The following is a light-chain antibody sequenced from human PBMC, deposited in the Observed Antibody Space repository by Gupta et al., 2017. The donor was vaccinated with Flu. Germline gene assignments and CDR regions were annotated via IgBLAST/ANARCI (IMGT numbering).Light chain of an antibody. J-gene: IGKJ1*01. CDR1: QSISTW. CDR2: KAS. V-gene: IGKV1-5*03. Sequence: SPSTLSASVGDRVTITCRASQSISTWLDWYQQKPGKAPKLLIYKASRGESGVPSRFSGSGSGXEFTLTXSSLQHADFATYYCQQYYSYWSFGXGTKVEIK. CDR3: QQYYSYWS.